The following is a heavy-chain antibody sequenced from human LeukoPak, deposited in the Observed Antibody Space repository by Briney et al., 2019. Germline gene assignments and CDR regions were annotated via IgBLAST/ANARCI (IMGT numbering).Heavy chain of an antibody. Sequence: GGSLRLSCAASGFTFSDYGMSWVRQAPGKGLEWVSPISSSGGTTYYADSVKGQFTISRDNSRNTLYLQMNSLRAEDTAVYYCAKGIRGSGWFGGAFDIWGQGTMVTVSS. V-gene: IGHV3-23*01. D-gene: IGHD6-19*01. CDR2: ISSSGGTT. J-gene: IGHJ3*02. CDR3: AKGIRGSGWFGGAFDI. CDR1: GFTFSDYG.